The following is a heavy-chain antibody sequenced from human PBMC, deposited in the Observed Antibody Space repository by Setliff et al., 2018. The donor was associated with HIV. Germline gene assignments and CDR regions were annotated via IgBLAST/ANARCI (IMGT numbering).Heavy chain of an antibody. CDR2: ISSSGITI. V-gene: IGHV3-11*04. CDR3: ARGKDYDSSGYLGY. J-gene: IGHJ4*02. Sequence: PGGSLRFSCAASGFTFSDYYVSWIRQAPGKGLEWLSYISSSGITIYYADSVKGRFTISRDNAKNSLYLQMSSLRAEDTAVYYCARGKDYDSSGYLGYWGQGTLVTVSS. D-gene: IGHD3-22*01. CDR1: GFTFSDYY.